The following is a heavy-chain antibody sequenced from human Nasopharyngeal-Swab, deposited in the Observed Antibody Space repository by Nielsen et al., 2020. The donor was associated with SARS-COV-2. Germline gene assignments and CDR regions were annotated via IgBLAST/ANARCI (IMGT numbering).Heavy chain of an antibody. J-gene: IGHJ3*02. CDR3: ARDRVGWLQLSPDAFDI. D-gene: IGHD5-24*01. V-gene: IGHV3-33*01. Sequence: GGSLRLSCTVSGFTFSRYGMHWVRQAPGKGLEWVAVIWYDGSYKYYGDSVKGRFTISRDNSKNTLYLEMNNRRVEDTAVYYCARDRVGWLQLSPDAFDIWGQGTMVTVSS. CDR1: GFTFSRYG. CDR2: IWYDGSYK.